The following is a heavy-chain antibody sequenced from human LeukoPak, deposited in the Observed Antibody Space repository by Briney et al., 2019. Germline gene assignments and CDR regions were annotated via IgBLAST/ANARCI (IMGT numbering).Heavy chain of an antibody. V-gene: IGHV4-30-2*01. CDR3: ARASLTITGFDY. CDR2: IYHSGST. D-gene: IGHD1-14*01. CDR1: GGSINSGGYY. J-gene: IGHJ4*02. Sequence: PSQTLSLTCTVSGGSINSGGYYWSWIRQPPGKGLERIGYIYHSGSTYYNPSLKSRVTISVDRSKNQFSLKLSSVTAADTAVYYCARASLTITGFDYWGQGTLVTVSS.